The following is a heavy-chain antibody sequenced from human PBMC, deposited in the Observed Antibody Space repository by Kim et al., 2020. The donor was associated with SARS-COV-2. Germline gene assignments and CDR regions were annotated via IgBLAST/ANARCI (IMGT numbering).Heavy chain of an antibody. CDR2: IYYSGNT. V-gene: IGHV4-39*01. CDR3: SRHHSVTLLDY. D-gene: IGHD3-16*02. CDR1: GGSISSSSYY. J-gene: IGHJ4*02. Sequence: SETLSLTCTVSGGSISSSSYYWGWIRQPPGKGLEGIGSIYYSGNTYYNPSRKIRVTISIDTSKNQFSLKLSSVTATDTSVCYCSRHHSVTLLDYGGQGTL.